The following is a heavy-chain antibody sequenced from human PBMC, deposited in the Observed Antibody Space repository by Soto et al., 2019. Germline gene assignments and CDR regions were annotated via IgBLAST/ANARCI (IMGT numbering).Heavy chain of an antibody. CDR3: ARGGGYCSGGNCYSLDY. V-gene: IGHV1-18*04. Sequence: QAQLVQSGAEVKKPGASVKVSCKASGYTFRSHGITWVRQAPGQGLEWMRWISANNGNTNYARKLQGRVTMTTDTSTSTAYMELRSLKSDDTAVYYCARGGGYCSGGNCYSLDYWGQGTLVSVSS. D-gene: IGHD2-15*01. J-gene: IGHJ4*02. CDR1: GYTFRSHG. CDR2: ISANNGNT.